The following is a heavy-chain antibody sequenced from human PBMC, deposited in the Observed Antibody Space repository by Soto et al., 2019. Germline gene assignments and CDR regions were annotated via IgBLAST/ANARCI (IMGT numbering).Heavy chain of an antibody. D-gene: IGHD2-21*02. CDR3: ARDAGSIVAREQPLLSYFGY. V-gene: IGHV1-69*01. CDR2: IIPIFGTA. J-gene: IGHJ4*02. Sequence: QVQLVQSGAEVKKPGSSVKVSCKASGGTFSSYAISWVRQAPGQGLEWRGGIIPIFGTANYAHKFQGRVKISEYESTSPAYMELSSLRSEGTAVYYCARDAGSIVAREQPLLSYFGYGGQGTLVTVFS. CDR1: GGTFSSYA.